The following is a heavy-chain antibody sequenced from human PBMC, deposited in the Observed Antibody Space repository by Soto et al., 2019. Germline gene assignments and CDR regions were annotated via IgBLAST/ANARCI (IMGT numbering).Heavy chain of an antibody. CDR1: GGSISSYY. J-gene: IGHJ4*02. CDR2: IYYSGST. CDR3: ERSIGYYYGSGHDD. V-gene: IGHV4-59*08. Sequence: PSETLSLTCTVSGGSISSYYWTWIRQPPGKGLEWIGYIYYSGSTNYNPSLKSRVTISVATSKTQFSLKLSSVTAADTAVYYCERSIGYYYGSGHDDWGQGTLVTVSS. D-gene: IGHD3-10*01.